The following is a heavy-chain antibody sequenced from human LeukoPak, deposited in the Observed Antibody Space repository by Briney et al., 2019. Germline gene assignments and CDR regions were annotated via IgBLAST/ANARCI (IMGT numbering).Heavy chain of an antibody. CDR3: AITSGAGWLQSGGFDY. J-gene: IGHJ4*02. D-gene: IGHD5-24*01. Sequence: GGSLRLSCAASGFTFSSYGMHWVRQAPGKGLEWVAVISYDGSNKYYADSVKGRFTISSDNSKYTLYLQLNRQRAEDADVYYCAITSGAGWLQSGGFDYWGQGTLVTVSS. V-gene: IGHV3-30*19. CDR1: GFTFSSYG. CDR2: ISYDGSNK.